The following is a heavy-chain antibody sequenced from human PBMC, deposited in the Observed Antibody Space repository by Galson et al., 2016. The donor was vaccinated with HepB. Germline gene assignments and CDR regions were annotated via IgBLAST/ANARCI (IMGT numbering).Heavy chain of an antibody. CDR1: GFTFSNYG. CDR2: ISRSGDST. Sequence: SLRLSCAASGFTFSNYGMTWVRQAPGKGLEDVSSISRSGDSTDYADSVKGRFTISRDNSKNTLSLQMNSLTADDTAIYYCVQGSTAPAVWGKGTTVTVSS. V-gene: IGHV3-23*01. J-gene: IGHJ6*04. CDR3: VQGSTAPAV. D-gene: IGHD2-2*01.